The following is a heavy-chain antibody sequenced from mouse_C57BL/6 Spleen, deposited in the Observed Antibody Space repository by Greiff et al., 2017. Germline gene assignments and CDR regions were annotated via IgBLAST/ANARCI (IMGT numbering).Heavy chain of an antibody. CDR2: ISGGGGNT. J-gene: IGHJ3*01. V-gene: IGHV5-9*01. Sequence: EVMLVESGGGLVKPGGSLKLSCAASGFTFSSYTMSWVRQTPEKRLEWVATISGGGGNTYYPDSVKGRFTISRDNAKNTLYLQMSSLRSEDTALYYCARQDDGYVGFAYWGQGTLVTVSA. CDR1: GFTFSSYT. CDR3: ARQDDGYVGFAY. D-gene: IGHD2-3*01.